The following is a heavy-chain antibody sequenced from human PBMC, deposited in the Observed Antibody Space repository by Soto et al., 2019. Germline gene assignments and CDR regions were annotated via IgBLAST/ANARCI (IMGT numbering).Heavy chain of an antibody. V-gene: IGHV3-66*01. D-gene: IGHD5-12*01. Sequence: EVQLVESGGGLVQPGGSLRLSCAASGFTVSANYMSWVRQAPGKGLEWVSIIYDGGTTYYADSVKGRFTISRDNSKNMLYLQMNSLRAEDTAVYYCARDRPSGGNDAFDFWGQGTMVTVSS. CDR2: IYDGGTT. CDR1: GFTVSANY. J-gene: IGHJ3*01. CDR3: ARDRPSGGNDAFDF.